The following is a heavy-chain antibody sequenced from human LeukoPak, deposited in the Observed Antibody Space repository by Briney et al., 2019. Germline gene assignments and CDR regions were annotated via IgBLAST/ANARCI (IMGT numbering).Heavy chain of an antibody. CDR2: ISGSVGST. CDR3: AKGLYSGFS. Sequence: GGSLRLSCAASGFTFSSYAMSWVRQAPGKGLEWVSAISGSVGSTYYADSVKGRFTISRDNSKNTLYLQTNSLRVEDTAVYYCAKGLYSGFSWGQGTLVTVSS. J-gene: IGHJ5*02. CDR1: GFTFSSYA. V-gene: IGHV3-23*01. D-gene: IGHD1-26*01.